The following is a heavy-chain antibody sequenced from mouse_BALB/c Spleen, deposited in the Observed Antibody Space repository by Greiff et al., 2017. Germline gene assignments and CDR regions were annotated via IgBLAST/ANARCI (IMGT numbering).Heavy chain of an antibody. CDR3: ARGRYDDVSFAY. D-gene: IGHD2-14*01. CDR2: INPSTGYT. J-gene: IGHJ3*01. V-gene: IGHV1-7*01. Sequence: VQLVESGAELAKPGASVKMSCKASGYTFTSYWMHWVKQRPGQGLEWIGYINPSTGYTEYNQKFKDKATLTADKSSSTAYMQLSSLTSEDSAVYYCARGRYDDVSFAYWGQGTLVTVSA. CDR1: GYTFTSYW.